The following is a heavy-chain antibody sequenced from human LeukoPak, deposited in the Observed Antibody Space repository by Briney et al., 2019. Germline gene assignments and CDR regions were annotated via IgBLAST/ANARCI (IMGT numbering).Heavy chain of an antibody. CDR2: ISVSGGIT. V-gene: IGHV3-23*01. D-gene: IGHD6-13*01. Sequence: GGSLRLSCAAYGFTFSIYEMNWVRQAPGKGLEWVSSISVSGGITYYADSVKGRFTISRDNYKNTVYLQMNSLRAEDTAVYYCAKDRYSTLDPDVFDIWGQGTMVTVSS. J-gene: IGHJ3*02. CDR3: AKDRYSTLDPDVFDI. CDR1: GFTFSIYE.